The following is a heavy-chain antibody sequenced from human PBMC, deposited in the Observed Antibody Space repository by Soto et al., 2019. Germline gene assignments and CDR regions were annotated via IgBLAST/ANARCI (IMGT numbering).Heavy chain of an antibody. D-gene: IGHD2-2*01. Sequence: GGSLRLSCAASGFTFSSYGMHWVRQAPGKGLEWVAVISYDGSNKYYADSVKGRFTISRDNSKNTLYLQMNSLRAEDTAVYYCARTVVPSNWFDPWGQGTLVTVSS. CDR3: ARTVVPSNWFDP. J-gene: IGHJ5*02. CDR2: ISYDGSNK. V-gene: IGHV3-30*03. CDR1: GFTFSSYG.